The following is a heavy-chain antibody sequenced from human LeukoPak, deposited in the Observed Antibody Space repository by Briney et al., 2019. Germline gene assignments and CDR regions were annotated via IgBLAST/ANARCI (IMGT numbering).Heavy chain of an antibody. Sequence: GESLKISCKGSGYRFTSYWIGWVRQMPGKGLEWMGIIYPGDSDTRYSPSFQGQVTISADKSISTAYLQWSSLKASDTAMYYCARRVQQLVRGDWFDPRGQGTLVTVSS. CDR3: ARRVQQLVRGDWFDP. V-gene: IGHV5-51*01. D-gene: IGHD6-13*01. CDR1: GYRFTSYW. CDR2: IYPGDSDT. J-gene: IGHJ5*02.